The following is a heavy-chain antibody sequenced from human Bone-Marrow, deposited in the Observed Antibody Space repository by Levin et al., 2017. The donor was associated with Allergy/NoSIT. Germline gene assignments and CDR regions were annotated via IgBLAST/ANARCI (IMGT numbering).Heavy chain of an antibody. CDR2: IYAGGHT. CDR1: GFTVNSNY. CDR3: AKSIHYFDDGGFGFVGGMDV. V-gene: IGHV3-53*01. Sequence: GGSLRLSCAVSGFTVNSNYMNWVRQAPGKELEWVSIIYAGGHTYYAASVKGRFTISRDNSKNTLFLQMNNLRAEDTAFYYCAKSIHYFDDGGFGFVGGMDVWGRGTPVTVSS. D-gene: IGHD2-15*01. J-gene: IGHJ6*02.